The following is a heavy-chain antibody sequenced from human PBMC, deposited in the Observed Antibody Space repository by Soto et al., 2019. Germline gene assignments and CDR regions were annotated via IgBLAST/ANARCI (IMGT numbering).Heavy chain of an antibody. J-gene: IGHJ6*02. Sequence: QVQLVESGGGVVQPGRSLRLSCAASGFTFSSYGMHWVRQAPGKGLEWVAVISYDGSNKYYADSVKGRFTISRDNSKNMVNAKRNSGRPEDAAVYYCAEEGGYYGSGSYSVGENYYGMDVWGPGSTVTVAS. CDR3: AEEGGYYGSGSYSVGENYYGMDV. CDR2: ISYDGSNK. D-gene: IGHD3-10*01. CDR1: GFTFSSYG. V-gene: IGHV3-30*18.